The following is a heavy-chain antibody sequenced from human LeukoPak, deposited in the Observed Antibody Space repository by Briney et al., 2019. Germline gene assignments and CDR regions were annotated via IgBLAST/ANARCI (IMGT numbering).Heavy chain of an antibody. CDR1: GYTFTGYY. Sequence: GASVKVSCKASGYTFTGYYMHWVRQAPGQGLEWMGWINPNSGGTNYAQKFQGRVTMTRDTSISTAYMELSRLRSDDTAVYYCARGVAGSYYYYYMDVGGKGTTVTIFS. CDR2: INPNSGGT. CDR3: ARGVAGSYYYYYMDV. V-gene: IGHV1-2*02. J-gene: IGHJ6*03. D-gene: IGHD6-19*01.